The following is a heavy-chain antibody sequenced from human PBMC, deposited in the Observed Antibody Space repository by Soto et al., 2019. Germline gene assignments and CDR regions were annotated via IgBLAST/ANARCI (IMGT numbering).Heavy chain of an antibody. CDR2: IYHGGTT. CDR3: AKAHAMVVAGSTFDY. Sequence: PSETLSLTCTVSGYSISSGSYWGWIRQPPGKGPEWIASIYHGGTTFYNPSLKSRVTVSVDKSNNQFSLRLRSVTAADTAVYYCAKAHAMVVAGSTFDYWGHGTLVTVSS. D-gene: IGHD6-19*01. J-gene: IGHJ4*01. CDR1: GYSISSGSY. V-gene: IGHV4-38-2*02.